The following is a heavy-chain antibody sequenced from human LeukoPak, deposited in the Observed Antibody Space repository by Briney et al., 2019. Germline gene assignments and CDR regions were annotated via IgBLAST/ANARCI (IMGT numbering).Heavy chain of an antibody. CDR3: ARAPLGRPFDY. CDR1: GGSISSYY. V-gene: IGHV4-59*12. CDR2: IYYSGST. Sequence: SETLSLTCTVSGGSISSYYWSWIRQPPGKGLEWIGYIYYSGSTNYNPSLKSRVTISIDTPKNQFSLKMNSVTAADTAVYYCARAPLGRPFDYWGQGTLVTVSS. D-gene: IGHD6-6*01. J-gene: IGHJ4*02.